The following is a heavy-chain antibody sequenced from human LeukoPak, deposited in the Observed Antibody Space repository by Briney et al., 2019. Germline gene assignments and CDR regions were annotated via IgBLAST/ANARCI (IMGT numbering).Heavy chain of an antibody. V-gene: IGHV1-24*01. CDR2: FDPEDGET. CDR3: ATAEGSYRYTWPLCI. CDR1: GYTLTELS. Sequence: ASVKVSCKVSGYTLTELSMHWVRQAPGKGLEWMGGFDPEDGETIYAQKFQGRVTMTEDTSTDTAYMELSSLRSEDTAVYYCATAEGSYRYTWPLCIWGQGTMVTVSS. J-gene: IGHJ3*02. D-gene: IGHD3-16*02.